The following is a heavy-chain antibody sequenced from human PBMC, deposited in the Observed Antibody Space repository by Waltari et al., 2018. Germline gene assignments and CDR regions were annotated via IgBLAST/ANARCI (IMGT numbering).Heavy chain of an antibody. CDR3: AREDGAMVRGEALDY. Sequence: QVQLVQSGAEVKKPGASVKVSCKASGYTFTGYYMHWVRPAPGQGLEWMGWINPNSGGTNYAQKFQGRVTMTRDTSISTAYMELSRLRSDDTAVYYCAREDGAMVRGEALDYWGQGTLVTVSS. CDR2: INPNSGGT. CDR1: GYTFTGYY. J-gene: IGHJ4*02. D-gene: IGHD3-10*01. V-gene: IGHV1-2*02.